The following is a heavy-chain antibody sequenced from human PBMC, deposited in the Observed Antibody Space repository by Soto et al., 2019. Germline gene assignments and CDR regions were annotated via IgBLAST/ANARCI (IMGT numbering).Heavy chain of an antibody. D-gene: IGHD2-15*01. V-gene: IGHV4-31*03. CDR3: AKTVVAATNWFDP. J-gene: IGHJ5*02. Sequence: QVQLQESGPGLVKPSQTLSLTCTVSGDSITSGGFSWTWIRQHPGKGLEWIGHIYHSGNSYYNPSLESRLTISIDTSKNQFSLKLSSVTAADTAFYYCAKTVVAATNWFDPWGQGTLVTVSS. CDR1: GDSITSGGFS. CDR2: IYHSGNS.